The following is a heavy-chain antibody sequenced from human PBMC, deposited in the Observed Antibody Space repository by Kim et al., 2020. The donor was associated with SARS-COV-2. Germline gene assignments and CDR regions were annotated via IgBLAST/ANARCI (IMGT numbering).Heavy chain of an antibody. CDR3: ARGGGYSYSTIDY. V-gene: IGHV3-74*01. CDR2: INSDGSSI. D-gene: IGHD5-12*01. CDR1: GFTFSSYW. Sequence: GGSLRLSCAASGFTFSSYWMHWVRQDPGKGLVCVSRINSDGSSINYADSVKGRFTISRDNAKNTLYLQMNSLRAEDTAVYYCARGGGYSYSTIDYWGQGTLVTVSS. J-gene: IGHJ4*02.